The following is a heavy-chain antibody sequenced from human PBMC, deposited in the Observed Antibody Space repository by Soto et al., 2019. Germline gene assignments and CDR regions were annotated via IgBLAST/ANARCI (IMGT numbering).Heavy chain of an antibody. J-gene: IGHJ6*03. CDR2: IVVGSGNT. CDR3: AATTNVWSGYTYYYYYMDF. D-gene: IGHD3-3*01. V-gene: IGHV1-58*02. CDR1: GFTFTSSA. Sequence: SVKVSCKASGFTFTSSAMQWVRQARGQRLEWIGWIVVGSGNTNYAQKFQERVTITRDMSTSTAYMELSSLRSEDTAVYYCAATTNVWSGYTYYYYYMDFWRKGTTVTVS.